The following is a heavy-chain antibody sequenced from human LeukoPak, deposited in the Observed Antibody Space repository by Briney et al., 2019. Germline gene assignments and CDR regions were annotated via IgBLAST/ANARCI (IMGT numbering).Heavy chain of an antibody. J-gene: IGHJ4*02. CDR2: IYYSGST. Sequence: PSETLSLTCTVSGGSISRYYWSWIRPPPGEGQEWIGYIYYSGSTTYNPSLKSRVTISVDTSKNQFSLKLSSVTAADTAVYDCARVGLYGYSSGWYYDYWGQGSLVTVSS. V-gene: IGHV4-59*01. CDR3: ARVGLYGYSSGWYYDY. D-gene: IGHD6-19*01. CDR1: GGSISRYY.